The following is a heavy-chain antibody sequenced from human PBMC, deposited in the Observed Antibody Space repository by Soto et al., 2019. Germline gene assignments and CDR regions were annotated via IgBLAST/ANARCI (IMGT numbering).Heavy chain of an antibody. J-gene: IGHJ4*02. CDR1: GFTFSSYA. V-gene: IGHV3-64*01. D-gene: IGHD6-19*01. CDR3: ARQWLDSYYFDS. Sequence: EVQLVESGGGLVQPGGSLRLSCAASGFTFSSYAMHWVRQAPGKRLEYVSAISSNGSSTYYANSVKGRFTISRDNSKNTLYLQMGSLRAEDMAVYYSARQWLDSYYFDSWGQGTLVTVSS. CDR2: ISSNGSST.